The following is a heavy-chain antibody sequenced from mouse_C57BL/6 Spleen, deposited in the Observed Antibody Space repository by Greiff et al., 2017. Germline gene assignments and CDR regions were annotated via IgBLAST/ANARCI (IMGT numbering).Heavy chain of an antibody. V-gene: IGHV1-80*01. CDR3: AREGYYGSSYDYAMDY. CDR2: IYPGDGDT. Sequence: QVQLKESGAELVKPGASVKISCKASGYAFSSYWMNWVKQRPGKGLEWIGQIYPGDGDTNYNGKFKGKATLTADKSSSTAYMQLSSLTSEDSAVYFCAREGYYGSSYDYAMDYWGQGTSVTVSS. J-gene: IGHJ4*01. CDR1: GYAFSSYW. D-gene: IGHD1-1*01.